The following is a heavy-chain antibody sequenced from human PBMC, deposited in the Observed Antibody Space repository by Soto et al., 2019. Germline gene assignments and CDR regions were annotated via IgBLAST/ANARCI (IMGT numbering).Heavy chain of an antibody. CDR1: GGTFSSYA. CDR2: IIPIFGTA. CDR3: ARDKAVAGTFGYMDV. Sequence: ASVKVSCKASGGTFSSYAISWVRHAPGQGLEWMGGIIPIFGTANYAQKFQGRVTITADESTSTAYMELSSLRAEDTAVYYCARDKAVAGTFGYMDVWGKGTTVTVSS. D-gene: IGHD6-19*01. V-gene: IGHV1-69*13. J-gene: IGHJ6*03.